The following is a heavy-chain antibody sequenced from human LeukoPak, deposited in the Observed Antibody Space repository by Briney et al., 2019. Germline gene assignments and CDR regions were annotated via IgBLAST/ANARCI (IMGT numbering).Heavy chain of an antibody. CDR2: IYPNSGGT. D-gene: IGHD3-9*01. Sequence: ASVKVSCKASGYTFTGYYMHWVRQAPGQGLEWMGWIYPNSGGTNYAQKLQSRVTMTRDTSISTAYMELRRLRSDATAVYFCARVDILTGYYFFDYWGQGTLVTVSS. CDR3: ARVDILTGYYFFDY. J-gene: IGHJ4*02. CDR1: GYTFTGYY. V-gene: IGHV1-2*02.